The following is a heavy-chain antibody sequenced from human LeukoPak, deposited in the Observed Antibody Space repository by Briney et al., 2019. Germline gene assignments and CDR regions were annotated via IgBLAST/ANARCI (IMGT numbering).Heavy chain of an antibody. CDR1: GFTVSSNY. CDR2: IYTSGST. Sequence: GSLRLSCAASGFTVSSNYMSWIRQPAGKGLEWIGRIYTSGSTNYNPSLKSRVTISVDTSKNQFSLKLSSVTAADTAVYYCARDRRVLRFLEWADYYYYMDVWGKGTTVTVSS. D-gene: IGHD3-3*01. J-gene: IGHJ6*03. V-gene: IGHV4-4*07. CDR3: ARDRRVLRFLEWADYYYYMDV.